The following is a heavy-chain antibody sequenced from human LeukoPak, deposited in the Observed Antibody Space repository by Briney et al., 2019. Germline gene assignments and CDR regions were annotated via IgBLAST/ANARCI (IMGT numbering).Heavy chain of an antibody. CDR2: ISAYNGNT. Sequence: GASVKVSCKASGCTFTSYGISWVRQAPGQGLEWMGWISAYNGNTNYAQKLQGRVTMTTDTSTSTAYMELRSLRSDDTAVYYCARETYSSGWLNYYYYGMDVWGQGTTVTVSS. CDR3: ARETYSSGWLNYYYYGMDV. J-gene: IGHJ6*02. CDR1: GCTFTSYG. D-gene: IGHD6-19*01. V-gene: IGHV1-18*01.